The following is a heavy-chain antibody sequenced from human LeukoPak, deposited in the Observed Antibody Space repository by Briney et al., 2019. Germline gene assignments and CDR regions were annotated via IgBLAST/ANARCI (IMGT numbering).Heavy chain of an antibody. CDR1: GYTFTGYY. V-gene: IGHV1-46*01. D-gene: IGHD5-18*01. Sequence: ASVKVSCKASGYTFTGYYMHWVRQAPGQGLEWMGIINPSGGSTSYAQKFQGRVTMTRDTSTSTVYMELSSLRSEDTAVYYCARDFFEHGYSYVPDYWGQGTLVTVSS. J-gene: IGHJ4*02. CDR3: ARDFFEHGYSYVPDY. CDR2: INPSGGST.